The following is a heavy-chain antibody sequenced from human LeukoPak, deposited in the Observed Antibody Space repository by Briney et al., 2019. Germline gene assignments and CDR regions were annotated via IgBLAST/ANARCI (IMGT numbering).Heavy chain of an antibody. Sequence: PSQTLSLTCTVSGGFIRDSGYYWGWIRQPPGNGLEWIGTVFYSGRTYYNSSLQSRVTISVDTSKNQFSLRLSSVTPADTAIYYCARLSNDYGDYEGHYWGQGTLVTVSP. CDR3: ARLSNDYGDYEGHY. J-gene: IGHJ4*02. V-gene: IGHV4-39*01. CDR1: GGFIRDSGYY. CDR2: VFYSGRT. D-gene: IGHD4-17*01.